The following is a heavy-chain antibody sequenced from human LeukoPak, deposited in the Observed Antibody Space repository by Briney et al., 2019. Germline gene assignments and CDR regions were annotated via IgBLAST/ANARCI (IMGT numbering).Heavy chain of an antibody. Sequence: ASVKVSCKASGGTFSSYAISWVRQAPGQGLEWMGRIIPILGIANYAQKFQGRVTITADKSTSTAYTELSSLRSEDTAVYYCARDSISKFGEADYWGQGTLVTVSS. V-gene: IGHV1-69*04. CDR3: ARDSISKFGEADY. J-gene: IGHJ4*02. CDR2: IIPILGIA. CDR1: GGTFSSYA. D-gene: IGHD3-10*01.